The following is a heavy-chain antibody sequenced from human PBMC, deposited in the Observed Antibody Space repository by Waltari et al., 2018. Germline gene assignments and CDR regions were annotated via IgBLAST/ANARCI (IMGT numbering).Heavy chain of an antibody. CDR1: GGSFSGYY. D-gene: IGHD1-26*01. J-gene: IGHJ6*03. CDR3: ARGATRRSYYYYYMDV. Sequence: QVQLQQWGAGLLKPSETLSLTCAVYGGSFSGYYWSWIRQPPGKGLEWIGEINHSGRTNYNPSLKSRVTISVDTSKNQFSLKLSSVTAADTAVYYCARGATRRSYYYYYMDVWGKGTTVTVSS. V-gene: IGHV4-34*01. CDR2: INHSGRT.